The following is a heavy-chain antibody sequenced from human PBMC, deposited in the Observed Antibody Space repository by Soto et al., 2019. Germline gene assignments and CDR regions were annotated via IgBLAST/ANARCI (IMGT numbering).Heavy chain of an antibody. D-gene: IGHD2-2*01. J-gene: IGHJ6*03. CDR2: IYYSGST. V-gene: IGHV4-39*01. CDR3: ARHYVVPAAMRNYYYYYMDV. CDR1: GGSISSSSYY. Sequence: SETLSLTCTVSGGSISSSSYYWGWIRQPPGKGLEWIGSIYYSGSTYYNPSLKSRVTISVDTSRNQFSMKLSSVTAADTAVYYCARHYVVPAAMRNYYYYYMDVWGKGTTVTVSS.